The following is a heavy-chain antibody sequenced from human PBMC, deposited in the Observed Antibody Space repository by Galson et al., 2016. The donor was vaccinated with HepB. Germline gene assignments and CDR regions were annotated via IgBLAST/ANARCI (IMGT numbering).Heavy chain of an antibody. V-gene: IGHV1-2*02. CDR1: GYTFTDYY. Sequence: VSCKASGYTFTDYYIHWVRRAPGQGLEWMGWINPNSGGTNYAQKFQGRVTMTRDTSISTAYMELSRLRSDDAAVYYCAKDYYGSGSWNDYWGQGTLVTVSS. D-gene: IGHD3-10*01. CDR2: INPNSGGT. CDR3: AKDYYGSGSWNDY. J-gene: IGHJ4*02.